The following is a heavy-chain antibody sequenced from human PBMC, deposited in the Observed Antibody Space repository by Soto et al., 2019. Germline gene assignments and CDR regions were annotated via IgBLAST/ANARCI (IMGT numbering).Heavy chain of an antibody. Sequence: EVQLVESGGGLVQPGRSLRLSCAASGFTFDDYAMHWVRQAPGKGLEWVSGISWNSGSIGYADSVKGRFTISRDNAKNSLYLQMNSLRAEDTALYYCAKDVAAAGTGYYYYYYMDVWGKGTTVTVSS. CDR2: ISWNSGSI. D-gene: IGHD6-13*01. CDR1: GFTFDDYA. V-gene: IGHV3-9*01. CDR3: AKDVAAAGTGYYYYYYMDV. J-gene: IGHJ6*03.